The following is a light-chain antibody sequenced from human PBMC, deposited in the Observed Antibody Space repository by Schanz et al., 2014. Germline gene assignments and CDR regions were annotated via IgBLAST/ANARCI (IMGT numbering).Light chain of an antibody. V-gene: IGKV2-28*01. Sequence: EIVMTQSPLSLPVTPGEPATISCRSSQSLLHSNGYNYLDWYLQKPGQSPQPLIYLGSNRASGVPDRFSGSGSGTDFTLKISRVEAEDVGVYYCMQVLQTPRYTFGQGTKLEIK. J-gene: IGKJ2*01. CDR2: LGS. CDR3: MQVLQTPRYT. CDR1: QSLLHSNGYNY.